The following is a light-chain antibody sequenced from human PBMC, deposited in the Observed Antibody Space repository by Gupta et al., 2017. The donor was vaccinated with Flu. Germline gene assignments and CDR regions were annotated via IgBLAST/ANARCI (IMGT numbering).Light chain of an antibody. CDR1: QSVSSN. Sequence: VMTQSPATLSVSPGGRATLSCRASQSVSSNLAWYQQRPGQSPRLLIYGASTRATGVPARISGSGAGTEFTLTISSLQSEDFAVYYCQHDHSWPRTFGQGTTVEI. CDR2: GAS. CDR3: QHDHSWPRT. J-gene: IGKJ1*01. V-gene: IGKV3-15*01.